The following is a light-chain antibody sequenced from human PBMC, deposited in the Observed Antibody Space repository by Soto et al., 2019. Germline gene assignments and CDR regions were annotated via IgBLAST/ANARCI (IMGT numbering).Light chain of an antibody. J-gene: IGKJ2*01. CDR1: QSITSSH. Sequence: EIVLTQSPGTLSLSPGERATLSCRASQSITSSHLAWYQQKPGQAPRLLIYDISRRATGIPDRFSGSASGTDFTLTVSRLEPEDFAVYFCQPYGGSSLYTFGQGTKMEIK. CDR3: QPYGGSSLYT. V-gene: IGKV3-20*01. CDR2: DIS.